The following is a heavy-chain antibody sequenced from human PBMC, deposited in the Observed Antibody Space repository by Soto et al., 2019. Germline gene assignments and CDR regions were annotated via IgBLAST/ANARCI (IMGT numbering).Heavy chain of an antibody. CDR2: MNPDSGNT. J-gene: IGHJ5*02. V-gene: IGHV1-8*01. D-gene: IGHD3-16*01. CDR1: GYTFTNYD. Sequence: QVQLVQSGAEVKKPGASVKVSCKASGYTFTNYDIHWVRQATGQGLEWMGWMNPDSGNTGQSKQFQGRVTMPRDTSISTAYMEMSSLRSEATAVYYCARGRFRRTWFDPWGQGTLVTVSS. CDR3: ARGRFRRTWFDP.